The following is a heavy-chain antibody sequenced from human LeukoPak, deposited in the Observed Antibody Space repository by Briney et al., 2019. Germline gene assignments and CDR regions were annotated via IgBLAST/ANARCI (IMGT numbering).Heavy chain of an antibody. CDR1: GYTFTSYY. CDR3: ARQPSFDAIDI. CDR2: INPNSGGP. V-gene: IGHV1-2*02. Sequence: ASVKVSCKASGYTFTSYYLHWVRQAPGQGPEWMGWINPNSGGPNYAQEFQGRVTMTRDTSISTAYMELSRLRSDDTAVYYCARQPSFDAIDIWGQGTMVTVSS. D-gene: IGHD2-2*01. J-gene: IGHJ3*02.